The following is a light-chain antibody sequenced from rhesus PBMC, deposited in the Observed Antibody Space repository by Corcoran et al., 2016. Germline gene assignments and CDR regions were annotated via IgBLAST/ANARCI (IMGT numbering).Light chain of an antibody. J-gene: IGKJ2*01. V-gene: IGKV3-42*03. CDR3: QQYSNWPYS. CDR2: GAS. Sequence: EIVLTQSPATLSLSPGERATLSCRASQSVSSSLAWYQQKPGQVPRPLIYGASSKATGIPDRFSGRGSGTDFTLTISSLEPEDFAVYYCQQYSNWPYSFGQGTKVEIK. CDR1: QSVSSS.